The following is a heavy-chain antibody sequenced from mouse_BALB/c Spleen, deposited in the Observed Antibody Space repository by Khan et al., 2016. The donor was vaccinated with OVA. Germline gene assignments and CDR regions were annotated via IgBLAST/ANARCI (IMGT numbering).Heavy chain of an antibody. CDR2: ITSGGSYT. D-gene: IGHD1-1*01. V-gene: IGHV5-6-4*01. CDR3: TRDRNYYGSSFYFDY. CDR1: GFAFSSYS. Sequence: EVELVESGGGLVKPGGSLKLSCAASGFAFSSYSMSWVRQTPEKRLEWVATITSGGSYTYYPDSLKGRFTISRDNAKNTLYLQMSSLKSEDTAMYYCTRDRNYYGSSFYFDYWGQGTTLTVSS. J-gene: IGHJ2*01.